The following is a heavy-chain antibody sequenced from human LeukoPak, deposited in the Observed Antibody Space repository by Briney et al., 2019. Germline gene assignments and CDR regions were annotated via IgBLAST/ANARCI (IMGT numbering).Heavy chain of an antibody. CDR3: ASWDLRGCSYGTLGY. CDR2: IHSDGAST. Sequence: SCKVSGYTLTELSMHWVRQAPGKGLVWVSRIHSDGASTSYADSVKGRFTMSRDNAKNTLYLQMNSLRAEDTAVYYCASWDLRGCSYGTLGYWGQGTRVTVSS. J-gene: IGHJ4*02. CDR1: GYTLTELS. V-gene: IGHV3-74*01. D-gene: IGHD5-18*01.